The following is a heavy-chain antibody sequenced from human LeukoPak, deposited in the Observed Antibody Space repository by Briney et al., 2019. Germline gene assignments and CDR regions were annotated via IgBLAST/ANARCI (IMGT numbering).Heavy chain of an antibody. V-gene: IGHV1-8*03. CDR1: GYTFTSYD. D-gene: IGHD1-14*01. J-gene: IGHJ6*03. CDR3: AGAHNRVRRDYYYYYMDV. Sequence: GASVKVSCKASGYTFTSYDINWVRQATGQGLEWMGWMNPNSGNTGYAQKFQGRVTITRNTSISTAYMELSSLRSEDTAVYYCAGAHNRVRRDYYYYYMDVWGKGTTVTVSS. CDR2: MNPNSGNT.